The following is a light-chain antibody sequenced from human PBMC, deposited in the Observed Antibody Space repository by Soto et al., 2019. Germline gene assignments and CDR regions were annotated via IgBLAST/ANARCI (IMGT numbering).Light chain of an antibody. CDR1: SGHSSYA. CDR2: LNSDGSH. CDR3: QTWGTGFHVV. Sequence: QPVLTQSPSASASLGASVKLTCTLSSGHSSYAIAWHQQQPEKGPRNLMKLNSDGSHSKGDGIPDRFSGSSSGAERYLTISSLQSEDEADYYCQTWGTGFHVVFGGGTKVTVL. J-gene: IGLJ2*01. V-gene: IGLV4-69*01.